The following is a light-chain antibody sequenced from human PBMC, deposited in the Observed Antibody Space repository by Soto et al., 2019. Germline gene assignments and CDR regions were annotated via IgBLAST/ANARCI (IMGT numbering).Light chain of an antibody. CDR3: SSYAGNNSVV. V-gene: IGLV2-8*01. J-gene: IGLJ2*01. CDR2: EVS. CDR1: SSDVGGYNY. Sequence: QSALTQPPSASGSPGQSVTISCTGTSSDVGGYNYVSWYQQHPGKAPKLMIYEVSKRPSGVPDRFSGSKSANTASLTVSGLQAEDEADYYSSSYAGNNSVVFGGGTKLTVL.